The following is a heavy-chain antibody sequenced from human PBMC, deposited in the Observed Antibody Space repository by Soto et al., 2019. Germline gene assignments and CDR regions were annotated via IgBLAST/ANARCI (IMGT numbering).Heavy chain of an antibody. J-gene: IGHJ4*02. CDR1: GGSISSGGYY. Sequence: QVQLQESGPGLVKPSQTLSLTCTVSGGSISSGGYYWSWIRQHTGKGLEWLGYIYYSGSTYYNPSLKRRVTISVDTSKNQFSLKLSSVTAADTDVYYCALYYYDSSCYYGFDYWGQGTLVTVSS. V-gene: IGHV4-31*03. CDR3: ALYYYDSSCYYGFDY. CDR2: IYYSGST. D-gene: IGHD3-22*01.